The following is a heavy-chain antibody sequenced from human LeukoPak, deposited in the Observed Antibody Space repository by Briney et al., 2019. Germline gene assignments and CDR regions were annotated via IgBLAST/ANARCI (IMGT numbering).Heavy chain of an antibody. CDR2: ISGSGGST. CDR3: AKANVVAAMADWFDP. CDR1: GFTFSSYA. Sequence: GGSLRLSCAASGFTFSSYAMSWVRQAPGKGLEWVSAISGSGGSTYYADSVKGRFTISRANSKNTLCLQMNSLRAEDTAVYYCAKANVVAAMADWFDPWGQGTLVTVSS. V-gene: IGHV3-23*01. J-gene: IGHJ5*02. D-gene: IGHD2-15*01.